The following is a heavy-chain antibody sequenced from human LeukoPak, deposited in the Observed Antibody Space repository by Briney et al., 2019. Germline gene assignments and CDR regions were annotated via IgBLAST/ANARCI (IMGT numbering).Heavy chain of an antibody. CDR1: GFTFSSYE. Sequence: SGGSLRLSCAASGFTFSSYEMNWVRQAPGKGLEWVSYISSSGSTIYYADSVKGRFTISRDNAKNSLYLQMNSLRAEDTAVYYCARDPPPLAAARTPARYGMDVWGQGTTVTVPS. CDR2: ISSSGSTI. D-gene: IGHD6-13*01. V-gene: IGHV3-48*03. CDR3: ARDPPPLAAARTPARYGMDV. J-gene: IGHJ6*02.